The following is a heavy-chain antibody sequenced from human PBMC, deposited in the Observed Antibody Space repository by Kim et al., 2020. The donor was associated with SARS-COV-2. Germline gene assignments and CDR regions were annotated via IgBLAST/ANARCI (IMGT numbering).Heavy chain of an antibody. CDR3: ARLNSSSWSYYYYYGMDV. D-gene: IGHD6-13*01. Sequence: SVKVSCKASGGTFRSYAISWVRQAPGQGLEWMGGIIPIFGTANYAQKFQGRVTITADESTSTAYLELSSLRSEDTAVYYCARLNSSSWSYYYYYGMDVWGQGTTVTVSS. CDR2: IIPIFGTA. V-gene: IGHV1-69*13. CDR1: GGTFRSYA. J-gene: IGHJ6*02.